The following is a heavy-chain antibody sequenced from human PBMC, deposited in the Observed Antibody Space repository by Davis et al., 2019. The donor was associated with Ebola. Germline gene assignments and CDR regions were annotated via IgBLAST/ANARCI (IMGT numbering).Heavy chain of an antibody. CDR1: GGSFSGYY. CDR3: ARPSGSAFDY. CDR2: INHSGST. V-gene: IGHV4-34*01. D-gene: IGHD1-26*01. J-gene: IGHJ4*02. Sequence: MPSETLSLTCAVYGGSFSGYYWSWIRQPPGKGLEWIGEINHSGSTNYNPSLKSRVTISVDTSKNQFSLKLSSVTAADTAVYYCARPSGSAFDYWGQGTLVTVSS.